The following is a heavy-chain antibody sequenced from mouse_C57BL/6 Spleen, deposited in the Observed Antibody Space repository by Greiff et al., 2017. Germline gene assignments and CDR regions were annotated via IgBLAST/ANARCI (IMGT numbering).Heavy chain of an antibody. CDR2: IYPGSGST. CDR3: ARLGFAY. CDR1: GYTFTSYW. Sequence: QVQLQQPGAELVKPGASVKMSCKASGYTFTSYWITWVKQRPGQGLEWIGDIYPGSGSTNYNEKFKSKAKLTVDTSSRQAYMQLSSLTSEDSAVYYCARLGFAYWGQGTTLTVSS. D-gene: IGHD4-1*01. V-gene: IGHV1-55*01. J-gene: IGHJ2*01.